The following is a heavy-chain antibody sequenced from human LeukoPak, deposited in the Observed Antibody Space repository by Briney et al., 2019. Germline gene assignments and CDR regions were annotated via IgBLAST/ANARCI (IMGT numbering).Heavy chain of an antibody. D-gene: IGHD5-18*01. CDR1: GGSIRRSSYY. CDR2: MYYSGST. J-gene: IGHJ4*02. Sequence: SETLSLTCTVSGGSIRRSSYYWGWIRQPPGKGLEWIGSMYYSGSTYYNPSLKSRVTISVDTSKNQFSLKLSSVTAADTAVYYCARDVGHGYNYGLIDYWGQGTLVTVSS. V-gene: IGHV4-39*02. CDR3: ARDVGHGYNYGLIDY.